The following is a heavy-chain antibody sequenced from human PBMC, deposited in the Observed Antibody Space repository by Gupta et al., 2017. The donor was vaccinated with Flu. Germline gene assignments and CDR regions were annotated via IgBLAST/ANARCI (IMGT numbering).Heavy chain of an antibody. Sequence: FEDFGMAWVRQAPGKGLEWVAGLSWNGGVIGYATSVKGRYIISRDNAKKSLYLQMNGLRAEDTALYFCVKDRGYNGLGLYHWGQGSLVTVSS. CDR3: VKDRGYNGLGLYH. D-gene: IGHD5-12*01. J-gene: IGHJ5*02. CDR2: LSWNGGVI. CDR1: FEDFG. V-gene: IGHV3-9*01.